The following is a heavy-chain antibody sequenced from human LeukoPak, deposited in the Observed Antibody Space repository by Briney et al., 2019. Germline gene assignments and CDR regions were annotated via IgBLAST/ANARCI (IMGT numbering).Heavy chain of an antibody. D-gene: IGHD3-9*01. CDR1: GFTVSSNY. CDR2: IYSGGST. J-gene: IGHJ4*02. Sequence: GGSLRLSCAASGFTVSSNYMSWVRQAPGKGLEWVSVIYSGGSTYYADSVKGRFTISRDNSKNTLYLQMNSLRAEDTAVYYCAXXXXXXXRYFDGPYFDYWGQGTLVTVSS. V-gene: IGHV3-66*01. CDR3: AXXXXXXXRYFDGPYFDY.